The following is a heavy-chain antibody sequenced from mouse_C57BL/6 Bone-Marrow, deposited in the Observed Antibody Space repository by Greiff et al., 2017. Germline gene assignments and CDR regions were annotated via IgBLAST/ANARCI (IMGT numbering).Heavy chain of an antibody. V-gene: IGHV1-59*01. CDR2: IDPSDSYT. Sequence: VKLQQPGAELVRPGTSVKLSCKASGYTFTSYWMHWVKQRPGQGLEWIGVIDPSDSYTNYNQKFKGKATLTAATSSSTAYMQLSSLTSEDSAVYYCARSGGYRSSLYCYAMDYWGQGTSVTVSS. J-gene: IGHJ4*01. CDR1: GYTFTSYW. CDR3: ARSGGYRSSLYCYAMDY. D-gene: IGHD1-3*01.